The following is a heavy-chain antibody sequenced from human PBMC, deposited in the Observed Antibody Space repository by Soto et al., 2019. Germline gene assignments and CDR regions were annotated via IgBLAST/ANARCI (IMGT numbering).Heavy chain of an antibody. CDR1: GYSFTRYG. CDR2: INAYNGNT. D-gene: IGHD3-16*01. CDR3: AMVDVYVTPSPQDV. Sequence: QVQRVQSGAEVKNPGASVKVSYKASGYSFTRYGIGWARQAPGQGLEWMGWINAYNGNTNYAQNPQGRLTLTTDTSTTTAYMELRSLRSNDTAIYYCAMVDVYVTPSPQDVWGQGTTVTVSS. J-gene: IGHJ6*02. V-gene: IGHV1-18*01.